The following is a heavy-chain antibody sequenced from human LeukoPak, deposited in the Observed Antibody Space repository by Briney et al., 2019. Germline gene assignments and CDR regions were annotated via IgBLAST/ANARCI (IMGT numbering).Heavy chain of an antibody. CDR3: ASSGYYDSSGYYSIDY. CDR2: IYTSGST. V-gene: IGHV4-4*07. J-gene: IGHJ4*02. Sequence: SETLSLTCTVSGGSISSYYLSWIRQPAGKGLEWIGRIYTSGSTNYNPSLKSRVTMSVDTSKNQFSLKLSSVTAADTAVYYCASSGYYDSSGYYSIDYWGQGTLVTVSS. D-gene: IGHD3-22*01. CDR1: GGSISSYY.